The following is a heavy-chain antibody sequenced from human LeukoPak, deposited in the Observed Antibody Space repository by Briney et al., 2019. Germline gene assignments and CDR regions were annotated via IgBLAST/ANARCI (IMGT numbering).Heavy chain of an antibody. Sequence: SETLSLTCTVSGGSISSYYWSWIQQPPGKGLEWIGYIYYSGSTNYNPSLKSRVTISVDTSKNQFSLKLSSVTAADTAVYYCARLESSGQSPHFDYWGQGTLVTVSS. CDR2: IYYSGST. CDR3: ARLESSGQSPHFDY. CDR1: GGSISSYY. D-gene: IGHD3-22*01. J-gene: IGHJ4*02. V-gene: IGHV4-59*08.